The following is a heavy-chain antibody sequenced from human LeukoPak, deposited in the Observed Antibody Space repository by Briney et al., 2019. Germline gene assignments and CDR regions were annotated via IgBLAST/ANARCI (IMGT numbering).Heavy chain of an antibody. CDR3: ARGNTRFSHSGWGATTPVLAWSFDI. CDR2: ISHDGINT. Sequence: GGSLRLSCAASGFSFSNYAMHWVRQDSGRGLDWVAVISHDGINTYYADSVKGRFTISRDNSKNSLYLQMSRLRSDDTAVYYCARGNTRFSHSGWGATTPVLAWSFDIWGQGTMVTVSS. CDR1: GFSFSNYA. V-gene: IGHV3-30*03. J-gene: IGHJ3*02. D-gene: IGHD1-26*01.